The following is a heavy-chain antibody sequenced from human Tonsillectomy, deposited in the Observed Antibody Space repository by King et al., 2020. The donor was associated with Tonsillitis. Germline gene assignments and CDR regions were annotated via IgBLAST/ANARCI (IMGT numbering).Heavy chain of an antibody. J-gene: IGHJ6*02. CDR3: ARISGGYSSGWYYYYYGMDV. CDR2: IDWDDDK. CDR1: GFSLSTSGMC. V-gene: IGHV2-70*01. D-gene: IGHD6-19*01. Sequence: TLKESGPALVKPTQTLTLTCTFSGFSLSTSGMCVSWIRQPPGTALEWLALIDWDDDKYYSTSLKTRLTISKDTSKNQVVLTMTNMDPVDTATYYCARISGGYSSGWYYYYYGMDVWGQGTTVTVSS.